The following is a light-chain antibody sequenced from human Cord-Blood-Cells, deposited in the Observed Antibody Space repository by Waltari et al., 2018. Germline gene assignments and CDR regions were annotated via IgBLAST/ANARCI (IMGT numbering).Light chain of an antibody. CDR2: EGS. V-gene: IGLV2-23*01. J-gene: IGLJ2*01. CDR3: CSYAGSSTVV. CDR1: SSDVGSYNL. Sequence: QSALTQPASVSGSPGQSITISCTGTSSDVGSYNLVSWYQQHPGKAPKLMIYEGSKLASGVSNLFAGSKSGNTASLTISGLQAEDEADYYCCSYAGSSTVVFGGGTKLTVL.